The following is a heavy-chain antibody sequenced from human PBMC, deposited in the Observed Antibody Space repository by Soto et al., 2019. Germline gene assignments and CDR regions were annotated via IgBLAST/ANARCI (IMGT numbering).Heavy chain of an antibody. V-gene: IGHV3-21*01. Sequence: SGGSLRLSCAASGFTFSSYSMNWVRQAPGKGLEWVSSISSSSSYIYYADSVKGRFTISRDNAKNSLYLQMNSLRAEDTAVYYCARDRNMVREKLWLSGMDVWGQGTTVNVSS. D-gene: IGHD3-10*01. CDR1: GFTFSSYS. J-gene: IGHJ6*02. CDR3: ARDRNMVREKLWLSGMDV. CDR2: ISSSSSYI.